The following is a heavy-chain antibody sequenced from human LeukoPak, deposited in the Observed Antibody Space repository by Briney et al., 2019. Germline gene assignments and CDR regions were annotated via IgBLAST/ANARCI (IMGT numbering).Heavy chain of an antibody. CDR1: GYTFTSYY. V-gene: IGHV1-46*01. J-gene: IGHJ1*01. CDR3: ANTLDSSGSVGFFQH. D-gene: IGHD3-22*01. CDR2: INPSGGST. Sequence: ASVKVSCKASGYTFTSYYMHWVRQAPGQGLEWMGIINPSGGSTSYAQKFQGRVTMTRDTSTSTVYMELSSLRAEDTAVYYCANTLDSSGSVGFFQHWGQGTLDTVSS.